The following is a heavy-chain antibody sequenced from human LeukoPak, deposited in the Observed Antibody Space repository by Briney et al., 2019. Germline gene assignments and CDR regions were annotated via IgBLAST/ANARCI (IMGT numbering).Heavy chain of an antibody. D-gene: IGHD1-26*01. J-gene: IGHJ4*02. CDR2: INHNGNVN. Sequence: GGSLRLSCAASGFTFSSYWMNWARQAPGKGLEWVASINHNGNVNYYVDSVKGRSTISRDNAKNSLYLQMNSLRAEDTAVYYCARDPVGASNFDYWGQGTLVTVSS. CDR3: ARDPVGASNFDY. CDR1: GFTFSSYW. V-gene: IGHV3-7*01.